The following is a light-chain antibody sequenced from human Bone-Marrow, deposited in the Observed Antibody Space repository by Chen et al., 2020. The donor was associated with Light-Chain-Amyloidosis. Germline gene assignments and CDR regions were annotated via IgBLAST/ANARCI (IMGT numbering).Light chain of an antibody. CDR2: GSS. V-gene: IGKV3-20*01. J-gene: IGKJ4*01. Sequence: EIVLTQSPGTLSLAPGKGANLSCRASQTISSNYLTWYQQKFGQAPSLLIYGSSSRATGVPDRFSGSGAGTDFTLTTNRLKPEDFAMYYGQQYGTSPLTIGGGTKVKIK. CDR1: QTISSNY. CDR3: QQYGTSPLT.